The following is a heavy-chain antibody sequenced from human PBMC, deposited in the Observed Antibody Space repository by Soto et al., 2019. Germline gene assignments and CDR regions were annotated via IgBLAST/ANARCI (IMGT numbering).Heavy chain of an antibody. CDR1: GAAISGFY. D-gene: IGHD1-1*01. CDR2: IYATGTT. J-gene: IGHJ5*02. Sequence: AETLSLTCTVSGAAISGFYCIFIRNAAGKGLEWIGRIYATGTTDYNPSLKSRVMMSVDTSKKQFSLKLRSVTAADTAVYYCVRDGTKTLRDWFDPWGQGISVTVS. V-gene: IGHV4-4*07. CDR3: VRDGTKTLRDWFDP.